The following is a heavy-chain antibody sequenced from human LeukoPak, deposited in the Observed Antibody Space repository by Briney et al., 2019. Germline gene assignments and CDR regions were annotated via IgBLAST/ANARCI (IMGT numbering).Heavy chain of an antibody. V-gene: IGHV3-21*01. CDR1: GFTLSRYS. J-gene: IGHJ4*02. D-gene: IGHD6-19*01. CDR3: AKDQVAVAAGY. Sequence: KAGGSLRLSCAASGFTLSRYSMNWVRQAPGKGLEWVSFISTSSSYIYYTDSVKGRFTISRDNAKSSLYLQMNSLRAEDTAVYYCAKDQVAVAAGYWGQGTLVTVSS. CDR2: ISTSSSYI.